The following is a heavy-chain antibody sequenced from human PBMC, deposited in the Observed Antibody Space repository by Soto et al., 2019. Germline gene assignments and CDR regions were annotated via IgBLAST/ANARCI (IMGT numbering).Heavy chain of an antibody. CDR3: ARTIWYLGPTLDY. CDR1: VGSFSGYY. D-gene: IGHD6-13*01. V-gene: IGHV4-34*01. CDR2: INHSGST. J-gene: IGHJ4*02. Sequence: SETLSLTCAVYVGSFSGYYWSWIRQPPGKGLEWIGEINHSGSTNYNPSLKSRVTISVDTSKNQFSLKLSSVTAADTAVYYCARTIWYLGPTLDYWGQGTLVTVSS.